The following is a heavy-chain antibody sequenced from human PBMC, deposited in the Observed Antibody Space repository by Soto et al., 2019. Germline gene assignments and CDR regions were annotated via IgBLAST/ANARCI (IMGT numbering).Heavy chain of an antibody. Sequence: GGSLRLSCAASGFTFSSYAMSWVRQAPGKGLEWVSAISGSGGSTYYADSVKGRFTISRDNAKNSLYLQMNSLRAEDTAVYYCARDLKESIFGVVITNYYFDYWGQGTLVTVSS. CDR2: ISGSGGST. CDR3: ARDLKESIFGVVITNYYFDY. D-gene: IGHD3-3*01. V-gene: IGHV3-23*01. J-gene: IGHJ4*02. CDR1: GFTFSSYA.